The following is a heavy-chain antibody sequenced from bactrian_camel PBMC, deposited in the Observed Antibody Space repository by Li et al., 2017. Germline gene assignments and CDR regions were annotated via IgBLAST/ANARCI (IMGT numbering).Heavy chain of an antibody. Sequence: VQLVESGGGLVPPGGSLRLSCAASGYTFNTYSWFRQAPGKEREGVAHIDSDGNSIYADSVNGRFTISIDNAKNTLYLQMNSLKPEDTAMYYCAADTALWASCNFGDFGYWGQGTQVTVS. V-gene: IGHV3S10*01. CDR3: AADTALWASCNFGDFGY. CDR2: IDSDGNS. CDR1: GYTFNTY. D-gene: IGHD3*01. J-gene: IGHJ6*01.